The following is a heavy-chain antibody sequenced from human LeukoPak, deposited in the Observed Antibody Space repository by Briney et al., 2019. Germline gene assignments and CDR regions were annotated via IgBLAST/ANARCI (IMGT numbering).Heavy chain of an antibody. J-gene: IGHJ4*02. D-gene: IGHD3-22*01. V-gene: IGHV3-23*01. CDR1: GFTFSSYA. CDR3: ARSRTTNYYDNSGYFGS. Sequence: GGSLRLSCAASGFTFSSYAMSWVRQAPGKGLEWVSAISGSGGSTYYADSVKGRFTISRDNSKNTLYLQMNSLRAEDTAVYYCARSRTTNYYDNSGYFGSWGQGTLVTVSS. CDR2: ISGSGGST.